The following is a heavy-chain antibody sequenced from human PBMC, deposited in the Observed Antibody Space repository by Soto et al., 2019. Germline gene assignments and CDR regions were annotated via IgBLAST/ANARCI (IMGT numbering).Heavy chain of an antibody. CDR2: IDYSGST. CDR3: ARVGYHSSDYLSKWFAP. D-gene: IGHD3-22*01. V-gene: IGHV4-61*01. J-gene: IGHJ5*02. Sequence: QVQLQESGPGLVKPSETLSLTCTVSGDSVRSGIYYWSWIRQPPGKRLELIGFIDYSGSTNHNPSLKSRVTISIDTSKNQFSLKLKSVTAADTAVYYCARVGYHSSDYLSKWFAPWGQGTLVTVSS. CDR1: GDSVRSGIYY.